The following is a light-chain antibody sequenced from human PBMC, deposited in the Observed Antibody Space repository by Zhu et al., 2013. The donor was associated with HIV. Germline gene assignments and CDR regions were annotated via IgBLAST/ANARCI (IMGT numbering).Light chain of an antibody. CDR3: SSYAGSNYV. Sequence: QSALTQPASVSGSPGQSITISCTGTSSDVGSYNLVSWYQQHPGKAPKLMIYEVSKRPSGVPDRFSGSKSGNMASLTVSGLQAEDEADYYCSSYAGSNYVFGTGTKVTV. CDR2: EVS. J-gene: IGLJ1*01. CDR1: SSDVGSYNL. V-gene: IGLV2-14*02.